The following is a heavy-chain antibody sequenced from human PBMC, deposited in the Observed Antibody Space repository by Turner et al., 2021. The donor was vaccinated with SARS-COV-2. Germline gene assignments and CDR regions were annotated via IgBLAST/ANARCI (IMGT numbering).Heavy chain of an antibody. J-gene: IGHJ5*02. CDR1: GGTFSSYA. CDR2: IIPNFGTA. D-gene: IGHD1-20*01. Sequence: QVQLVQCGAEVKKPGSSVKVSCKASGGTFSSYAISWVRQAPGQGLEWIGGIIPNFGTANYAQKFQGRVTITADESTSTAYMELSSLRSEDTAVYYCARSSGINGITEWFDPWGQGTLVTVSS. CDR3: ARSSGINGITEWFDP. V-gene: IGHV1-69*01.